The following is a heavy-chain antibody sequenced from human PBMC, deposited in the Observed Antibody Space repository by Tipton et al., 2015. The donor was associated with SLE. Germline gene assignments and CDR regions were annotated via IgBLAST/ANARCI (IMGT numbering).Heavy chain of an antibody. D-gene: IGHD3-16*01. V-gene: IGHV4-39*07. CDR1: GGSISSSSYY. CDR3: ARDGGDRDAFDI. Sequence: TLSLTCTVSGGSISSSSYYWGWIRQPPGKGLEWIGSIYHSGSTNYNPSLKSRVTISVDKSKNQFSLKLSSVTAADTAVYYCARDGGDRDAFDIWGQGTMVTVSS. J-gene: IGHJ3*02. CDR2: IYHSGST.